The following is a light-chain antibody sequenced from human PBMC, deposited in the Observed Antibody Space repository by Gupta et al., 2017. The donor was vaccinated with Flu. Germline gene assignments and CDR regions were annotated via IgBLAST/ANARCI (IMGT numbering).Light chain of an antibody. V-gene: IGLV1-47*01. CDR3: AAWDDSLSGPV. Sequence: QSXXTXPPSXXGXPGQRVTISCSGSISNIGSNYVYWYQQLPGTAPKLLIYRNNQRPSGVPDRFSGLKSGTSASLAISGLRSEDEADYYCAAWDDSLSGPVFGGGTKLTVL. CDR1: ISNIGSNY. J-gene: IGLJ3*02. CDR2: RNN.